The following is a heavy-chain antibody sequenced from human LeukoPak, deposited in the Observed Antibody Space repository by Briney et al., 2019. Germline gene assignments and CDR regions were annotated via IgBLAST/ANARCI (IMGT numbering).Heavy chain of an antibody. Sequence: GGSLRLSCAASGFTVSSNYMSWVRQAPGKGLECVANINQDGSEKYYVDSVKGRFTISRDNAKNSLYLQINSLRAEDTAVYYCARVRGSRQMDYWGQGTLDTVSS. D-gene: IGHD6-13*01. CDR3: ARVRGSRQMDY. J-gene: IGHJ4*02. V-gene: IGHV3-7*01. CDR2: INQDGSEK. CDR1: GFTVSSNY.